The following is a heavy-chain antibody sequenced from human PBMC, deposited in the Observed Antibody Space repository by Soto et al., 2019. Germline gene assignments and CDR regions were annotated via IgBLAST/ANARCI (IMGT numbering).Heavy chain of an antibody. CDR2: ISAYNGNT. D-gene: IGHD4-4*01. CDR1: GYTFTSYG. Sequence: QVPLVQSGAEVKKPGASVKVSCKASGYTFTSYGISWVRQAPGQGLEWMGWISAYNGNTNYAQKLQGRVTMTTDTSTSTAYMELRSLRSDDTAVYYCARNDYSPYYYYYGMDVWGQGTTVTVSS. CDR3: ARNDYSPYYYYYGMDV. J-gene: IGHJ6*02. V-gene: IGHV1-18*01.